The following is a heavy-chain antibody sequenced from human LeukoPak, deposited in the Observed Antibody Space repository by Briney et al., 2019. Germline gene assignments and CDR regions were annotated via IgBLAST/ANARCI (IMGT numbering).Heavy chain of an antibody. D-gene: IGHD3-3*01. CDR2: INTNTGNP. CDR1: GYTFTCYA. V-gene: IGHV7-4-1*02. Sequence: ASVKVSCKASGYTFTCYAMNWVRQAPGQGLEWMGWINTNTGNPTYAQGFTGRFVFSLDTSVSTAYLQISSLKAEDTAVYYCARASLRFLEWLLSGYYFDYWGQGTLVTVSS. CDR3: ARASLRFLEWLLSGYYFDY. J-gene: IGHJ4*02.